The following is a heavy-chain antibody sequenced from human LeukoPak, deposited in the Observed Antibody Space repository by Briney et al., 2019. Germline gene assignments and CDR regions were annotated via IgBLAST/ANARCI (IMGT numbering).Heavy chain of an antibody. V-gene: IGHV4-34*01. CDR3: ARGSLNFDY. CDR2: INHSGST. CDR1: GGSFSGYY. Sequence: SETLSLTCAVYGGSFSGYYWSWIRQPPGRGLEWIGEINHSGSTNYNPSLKSRVTISVDTSKNQFSLKLSSVTAADTAVYYCARGSLNFDYWGQGTLVTVSS. J-gene: IGHJ4*02.